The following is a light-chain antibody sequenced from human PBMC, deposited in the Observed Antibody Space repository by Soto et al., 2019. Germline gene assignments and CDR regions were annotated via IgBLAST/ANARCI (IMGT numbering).Light chain of an antibody. CDR3: QQRSNWPPYT. V-gene: IGKV3-11*01. CDR2: DAS. J-gene: IGKJ2*01. Sequence: EIVLTQSPATLSLSPGERATLSCRASQSVSSYLAWYQQKPGQAPRLLIYDASNRATGIPARFSGSGSGTDFTLTISSREPEEFAVDYCQQRSNWPPYTFGQGTKLEIK. CDR1: QSVSSY.